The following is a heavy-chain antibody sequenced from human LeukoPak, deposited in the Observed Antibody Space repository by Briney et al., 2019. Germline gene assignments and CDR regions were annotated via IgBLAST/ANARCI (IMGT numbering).Heavy chain of an antibody. J-gene: IGHJ4*02. CDR1: GGSISSSSYY. D-gene: IGHD3-9*01. Sequence: SETLSLTCTVSGGSISSSSYYWGWIRQPPGKGLEWIGSIYYSGSTYYNPSLKSRVTISVDTSKNQFSLKLSSVTAADTAVYYCARRDVLRYFDVDYWGQGTLVTVSS. CDR2: IYYSGST. CDR3: ARRDVLRYFDVDY. V-gene: IGHV4-39*01.